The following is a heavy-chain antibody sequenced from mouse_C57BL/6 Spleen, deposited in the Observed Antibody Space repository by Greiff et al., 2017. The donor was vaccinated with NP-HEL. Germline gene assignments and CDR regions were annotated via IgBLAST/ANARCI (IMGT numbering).Heavy chain of an antibody. D-gene: IGHD2-3*01. CDR2: IDPEDGKT. CDR1: GFNIKDYY. J-gene: IGHJ2*01. CDR3: ARSPYSSYDGYYGY. Sequence: VQLQQSGAELVKPGASVKLSCTASGFNIKDYYMHWVKQRTEQGLEWIGRIDPEDGKTKYAPKFQGKATITADTSSNTAYLQLSSLTSEDTAVYYCARSPYSSYDGYYGYWGQGTTLTVSS. V-gene: IGHV14-2*01.